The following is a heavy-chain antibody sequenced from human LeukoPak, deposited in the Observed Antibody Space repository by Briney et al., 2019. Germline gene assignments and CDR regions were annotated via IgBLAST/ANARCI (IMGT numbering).Heavy chain of an antibody. CDR1: GFTFSNYA. Sequence: GGSLRLSCAASGFTFSNYAMNWVRQAPGKGLEWVSTITYSGGNIYYADSVKGRFTISRDNSKNTLYLQMNSLRAEDTALYYCAKRLDSSSSWYCFDYWGQGTLVTVSS. V-gene: IGHV3-23*01. J-gene: IGHJ4*02. CDR3: AKRLDSSSSWYCFDY. D-gene: IGHD6-13*01. CDR2: ITYSGGNI.